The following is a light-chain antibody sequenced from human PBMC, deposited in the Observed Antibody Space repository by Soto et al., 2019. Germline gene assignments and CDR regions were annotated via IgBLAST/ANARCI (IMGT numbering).Light chain of an antibody. Sequence: AIQMTQSPSSLSASVGDRVSITCRASQDIRSDLGWYQQKPGKVPKLLIHAASRLESGVPSRFSGSGSGTDFTLTISSLHHEDFATYYCVQDYNYPITFGPGTKVDI. CDR2: AAS. CDR3: VQDYNYPIT. CDR1: QDIRSD. J-gene: IGKJ3*01. V-gene: IGKV1-6*01.